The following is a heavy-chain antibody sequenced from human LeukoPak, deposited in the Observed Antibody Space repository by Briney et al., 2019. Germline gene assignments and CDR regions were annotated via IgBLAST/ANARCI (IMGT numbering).Heavy chain of an antibody. CDR3: ARWYSSTWYGNNYHYYMDV. V-gene: IGHV4-59*11. CDR2: IYYSGTT. J-gene: IGHJ6*03. D-gene: IGHD6-13*01. CDR1: GGSISSHY. Sequence: ASETLSLTCSVSGGSISSHYWSWIRQPPGKGLEWIGYIYYSGTTTYNPSLESRVSISMGTSKNQFSLMLNSVTAADTAVYYCARWYSSTWYGNNYHYYMDVWGQGTTVIVSS.